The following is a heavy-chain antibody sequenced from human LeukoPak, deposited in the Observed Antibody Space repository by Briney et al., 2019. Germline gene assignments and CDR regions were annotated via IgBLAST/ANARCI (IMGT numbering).Heavy chain of an antibody. D-gene: IGHD2-15*01. V-gene: IGHV4-59*12. CDR1: GGSISSYY. J-gene: IGHJ3*02. CDR3: ARDRSRIVDDAFDI. CDR2: IYYSGST. Sequence: SETLSLTCTVSGGSISSYYWSWIRQPPGKGLEWIGYIYYSGSTNYNPSLKSRVTMSVDTSKNQFSLKLSSVTAADTAVYYCARDRSRIVDDAFDIWGQGTMVTVSS.